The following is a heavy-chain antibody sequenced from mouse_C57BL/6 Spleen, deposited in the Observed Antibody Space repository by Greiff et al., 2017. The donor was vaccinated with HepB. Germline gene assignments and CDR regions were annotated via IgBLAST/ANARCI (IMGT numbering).Heavy chain of an antibody. J-gene: IGHJ4*01. CDR2: INPSSGYT. Sequence: VQLQQSGADLAKPGASVKLSCKASGYTFTSYWMHWVKQRPGQGLEWIGYINPSSGYTKYNQKFKDKDTLTADKSSSTAYMQLSRLTYEDSAVYYCARADYWGQGTSVTVSS. CDR3: ARADY. CDR1: GYTFTSYW. V-gene: IGHV1-7*01.